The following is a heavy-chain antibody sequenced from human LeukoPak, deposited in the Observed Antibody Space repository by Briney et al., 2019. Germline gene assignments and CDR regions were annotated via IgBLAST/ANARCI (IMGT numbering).Heavy chain of an antibody. J-gene: IGHJ5*02. CDR1: GGTFSSYA. V-gene: IGHV1-69*13. D-gene: IGHD2-2*01. Sequence: ASVKVSCKASGGTFSSYAISWVRQAPGQGLGWMGGIIPIFGTANYAQKFQGRVTITADESTSTAYMELSSLRSEDTAVYYCAKPSGDCSSTSCFGGWFDPWGQGTLVTVSS. CDR2: IIPIFGTA. CDR3: AKPSGDCSSTSCFGGWFDP.